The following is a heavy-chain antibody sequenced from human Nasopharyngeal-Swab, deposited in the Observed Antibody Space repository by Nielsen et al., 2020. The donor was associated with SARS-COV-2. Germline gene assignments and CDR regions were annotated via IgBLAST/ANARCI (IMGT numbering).Heavy chain of an antibody. CDR2: ISFDGSNQ. Sequence: WIRQPPGKGLEWVALISFDGSNQYYADSVKGRFTISRDNSNDTLYLQLNSLRSEDTAVYYCAKRERLIGFGPWGQGTLVTVSS. CDR3: AKRERLIGFGP. J-gene: IGHJ5*02. D-gene: IGHD1-1*01. V-gene: IGHV3-30*18.